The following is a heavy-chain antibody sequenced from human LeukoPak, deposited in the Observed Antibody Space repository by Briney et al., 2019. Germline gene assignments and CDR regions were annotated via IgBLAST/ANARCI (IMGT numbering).Heavy chain of an antibody. CDR2: ISYDGSNK. CDR1: GFTFSSYG. J-gene: IGHJ4*02. Sequence: GGSLRLSCAASGFTFSSYGMHWVRQAPGKGLEWVAVISYDGSNKYYADSVKGRFTISRDNSKNTLYLQMNSLRAEDTAVYYCAKDQGSGSYYVNWGQGTLVTVSS. CDR3: AKDQGSGSYYVN. D-gene: IGHD1-26*01. V-gene: IGHV3-30*18.